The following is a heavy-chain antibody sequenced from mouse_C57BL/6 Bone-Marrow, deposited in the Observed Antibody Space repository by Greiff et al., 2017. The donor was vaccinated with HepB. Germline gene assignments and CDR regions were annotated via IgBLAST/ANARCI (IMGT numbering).Heavy chain of an antibody. Sequence: QVQLQQSGAELARPGASVKLSCKASGYTFTSYGISWVKQRTGQGLEWIGEIYPRSGNTYYNEKFKGKATLTADKSSSTAYMELRSLTSEDSAVYFCARGLLQFAYWGQGTLVTVSA. CDR2: IYPRSGNT. CDR3: ARGLLQFAY. V-gene: IGHV1-81*01. CDR1: GYTFTSYG. J-gene: IGHJ3*01. D-gene: IGHD2-3*01.